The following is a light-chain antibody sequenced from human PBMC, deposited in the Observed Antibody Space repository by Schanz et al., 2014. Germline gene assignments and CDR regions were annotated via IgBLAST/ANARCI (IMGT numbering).Light chain of an antibody. Sequence: SVLTQPPSVSGAPGQRVTISCTGSSSNLGASYDVQWYQQLPGTAPKLLVYGNSNRPSGVPDRFSGSKSDTSASLAITGLQAEDEADYYCQSYDTSLSAWVFGGGTKLTVL. CDR3: QSYDTSLSAWV. CDR2: GNS. J-gene: IGLJ3*02. CDR1: SSNLGASYD. V-gene: IGLV1-40*01.